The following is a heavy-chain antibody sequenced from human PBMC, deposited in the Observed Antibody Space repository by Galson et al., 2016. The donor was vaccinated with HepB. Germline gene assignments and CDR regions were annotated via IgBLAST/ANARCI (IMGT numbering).Heavy chain of an antibody. Sequence: SLRLSCAASGFTFSSYKMHWVRQAPGKGLDWVAVILYDGSDKYYADYVKGRVTISRDNSKNTLYLQMNSLRAEDTAVYYCARDQYVRGSGWYSASGCWGQGTLVTVSS. CDR3: ARDQYVRGSGWYSASGC. V-gene: IGHV3-30*04. CDR1: GFTFSSYK. J-gene: IGHJ4*02. D-gene: IGHD6-13*01. CDR2: ILYDGSDK.